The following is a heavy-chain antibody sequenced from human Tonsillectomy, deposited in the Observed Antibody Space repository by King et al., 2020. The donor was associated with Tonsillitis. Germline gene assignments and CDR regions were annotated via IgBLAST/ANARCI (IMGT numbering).Heavy chain of an antibody. CDR1: GFTFSNSW. D-gene: IGHD3-3*01. CDR2: IKSKTDGGTT. Sequence: VQLVESGGGLVKPGGSLRLSCAASGFTFSNSWMSWVRQAPGKGLEWVGRIKSKTDGGTTDYAAPVKGRFTISRDDSKNTLYLQMNSLKTEDTAVYYGTTDEGGLRFLEWQNDAFDIWGQGTMVTVSS. V-gene: IGHV3-15*01. CDR3: TTDEGGLRFLEWQNDAFDI. J-gene: IGHJ3*02.